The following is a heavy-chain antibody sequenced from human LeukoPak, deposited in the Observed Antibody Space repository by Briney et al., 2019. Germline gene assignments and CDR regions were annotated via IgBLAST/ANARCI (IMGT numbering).Heavy chain of an antibody. D-gene: IGHD6-13*01. CDR2: ISSSSSYI. Sequence: GGSLTLSCAASGFPFSSYSMNWVRQPPGKGLEWFSSISSSSSYIYYADSVKGRFTISRDNAKNSLYLQMNSLRAEDTAVYYCARDLSSPFDYWGQGTLVTVSS. V-gene: IGHV3-21*01. CDR3: ARDLSSPFDY. J-gene: IGHJ4*02. CDR1: GFPFSSYS.